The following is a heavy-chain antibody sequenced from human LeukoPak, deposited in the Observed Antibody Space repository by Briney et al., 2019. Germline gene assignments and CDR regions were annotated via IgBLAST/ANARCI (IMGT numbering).Heavy chain of an antibody. CDR2: ISAYNGNT. CDR3: ARGEMATTYYYYYGMDV. J-gene: IGHJ6*02. CDR1: GYTFTSYG. D-gene: IGHD5-24*01. V-gene: IGHV1-18*01. Sequence: ASVKVSCKASGYTFTSYGFSWVRQAPGQGLEWMGLISAYNGNTNYAQKLQGRVTLTTDTSTSTAYMELRSLRSDDTAVYYCARGEMATTYYYYYGMDVWGQGTTVTVSS.